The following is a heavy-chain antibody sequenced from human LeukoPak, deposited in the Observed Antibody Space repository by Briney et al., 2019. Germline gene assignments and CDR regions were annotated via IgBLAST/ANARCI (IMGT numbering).Heavy chain of an antibody. Sequence: SETLSLTCTVSGYSISSGYYWGWIRQPPGKGLEWVGSIYHSGSIYYNPSLKSRATISVDTSKNQFSLKLSSVTAADTAVYYCARGLRYFGWLSPLVAFDIWGQGTMVTVSS. CDR3: ARGLRYFGWLSPLVAFDI. D-gene: IGHD3-9*01. V-gene: IGHV4-38-2*02. CDR1: GYSISSGYY. J-gene: IGHJ3*02. CDR2: IYHSGSI.